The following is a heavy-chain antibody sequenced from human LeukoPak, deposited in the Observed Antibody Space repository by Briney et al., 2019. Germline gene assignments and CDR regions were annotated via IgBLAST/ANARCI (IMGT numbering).Heavy chain of an antibody. CDR3: ARDLGQQLV. V-gene: IGHV3-48*03. CDR2: ISSSGRSI. D-gene: IGHD6-13*01. CDR1: GFTFRSYD. J-gene: IGHJ4*02. Sequence: GGSLRLSCAASGFTFRSYDMNWVCQAPGKGLEWVSYISSSGRSIYYADSVKGRFTISRDNAKNSLYLQMNSLRAEDTAVYYCARDLGQQLVWGQGTLVTVSS.